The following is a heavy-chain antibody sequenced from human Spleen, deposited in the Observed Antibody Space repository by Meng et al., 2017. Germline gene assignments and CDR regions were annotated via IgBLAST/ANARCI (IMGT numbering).Heavy chain of an antibody. V-gene: IGHV3-30*01. J-gene: IGHJ3*02. CDR3: ARGGLYSYGPDDGFNI. Sequence: GESLKISCAASGFTFSSYAMHWVRQAPGKGLEWVAVISYDGSDKYYADSVKGRLTISRDNSENTLYLQMNSLEAEDTAVYYCARGGLYSYGPDDGFNIWGQGTMVTVSS. D-gene: IGHD5-18*01. CDR1: GFTFSSYA. CDR2: ISYDGSDK.